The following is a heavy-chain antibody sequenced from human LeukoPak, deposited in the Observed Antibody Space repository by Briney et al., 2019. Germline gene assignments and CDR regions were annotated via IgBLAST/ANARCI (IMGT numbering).Heavy chain of an antibody. CDR2: ISWNSGSI. D-gene: IGHD6-13*01. J-gene: IGHJ3*02. CDR3: AKDIISSSWYGFDAFDI. CDR1: GFTFDDYA. Sequence: GGSLRLSCAASGFTFDDYAMHWLRQAPGKGLEWVSGISWNSGSIGYADSVKGRFTISRDNAKNSLYLQMNSLRAEDTALYYCAKDIISSSWYGFDAFDIWGQGTMVTVSS. V-gene: IGHV3-9*01.